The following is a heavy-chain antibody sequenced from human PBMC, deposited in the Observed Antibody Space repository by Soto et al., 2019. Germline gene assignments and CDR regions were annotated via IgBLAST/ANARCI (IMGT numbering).Heavy chain of an antibody. CDR3: ARQGVRGVIITNWFDP. CDR1: GGSISSYY. Sequence: PSETLSLTCTVSGGSISSYYWSWIRQPPGKGLEWIGYIYYSGSTNYNPSLKSRVTISVDASKNQFSLKLSSVTAADTAVYYCARQGVRGVIITNWFDPWGQGTLVTVS. D-gene: IGHD3-10*01. V-gene: IGHV4-59*08. J-gene: IGHJ5*02. CDR2: IYYSGST.